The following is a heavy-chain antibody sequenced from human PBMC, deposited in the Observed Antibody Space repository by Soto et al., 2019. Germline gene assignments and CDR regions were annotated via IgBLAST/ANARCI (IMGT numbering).Heavy chain of an antibody. Sequence: QVQLQQWGAGLLKPSETLSLTCAVYGGSFSAYYWSWIRQPPGKGLEWIGEINHSGSTNYNPSLTSRLTISVDTSKNQFSLKLSSVTAADTAVYYCARGVTRNPSDYWGQGTLVTVSS. J-gene: IGHJ4*02. CDR2: INHSGST. V-gene: IGHV4-34*01. D-gene: IGHD2-21*02. CDR3: ARGVTRNPSDY. CDR1: GGSFSAYY.